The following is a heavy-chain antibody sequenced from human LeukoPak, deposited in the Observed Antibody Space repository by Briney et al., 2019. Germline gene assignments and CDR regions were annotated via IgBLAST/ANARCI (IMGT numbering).Heavy chain of an antibody. V-gene: IGHV1-46*01. CDR3: ATQRGSYRWGTDFDY. Sequence: ASVKVSCKASGYTFTAYYIHWVRQAPGQGLEWMGIINPSGGTTSYAQKFQGRVTMTRDTSISTAYMELSRLRSDDTAVYYCATQRGSYRWGTDFDYWGQGTLVTVSS. J-gene: IGHJ4*02. D-gene: IGHD3-16*01. CDR1: GYTFTAYY. CDR2: INPSGGTT.